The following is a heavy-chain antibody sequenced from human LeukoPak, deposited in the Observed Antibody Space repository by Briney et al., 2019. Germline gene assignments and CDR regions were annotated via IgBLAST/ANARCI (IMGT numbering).Heavy chain of an antibody. Sequence: ASVKVSCTASGYTFTSYGISWVRQAPGQGLEWMGWISAYNGNTNYAQKLQGRVTMTTDTSTSTAYMELRSLRSDDTAVYYCARVSITIFGVVISPFDYWGQGTLVTVSS. V-gene: IGHV1-18*01. CDR3: ARVSITIFGVVISPFDY. J-gene: IGHJ4*02. D-gene: IGHD3-3*01. CDR2: ISAYNGNT. CDR1: GYTFTSYG.